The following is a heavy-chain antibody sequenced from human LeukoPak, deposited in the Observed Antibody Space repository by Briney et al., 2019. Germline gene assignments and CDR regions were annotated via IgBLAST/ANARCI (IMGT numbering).Heavy chain of an antibody. CDR2: INSDWSST. CDR3: ARVGPGVLAAFDI. D-gene: IGHD1-14*01. V-gene: IGHV3-74*01. Sequence: GGSLRLSCAASGFTFSTYWMHWVRQAPGKGLVWVSRINSDWSSTSYADSVKGRFTISRDNAKNTLYLQMNSLRAEDTAVYYCARVGPGVLAAFDIWGLGTMVTVSS. J-gene: IGHJ3*02. CDR1: GFTFSTYW.